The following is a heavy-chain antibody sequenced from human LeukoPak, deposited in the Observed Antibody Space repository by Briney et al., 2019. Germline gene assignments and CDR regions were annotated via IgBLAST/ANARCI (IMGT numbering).Heavy chain of an antibody. V-gene: IGHV3-30-3*01. CDR2: ISYDGSNK. Sequence: GGSLRPSCAASGFTFSSYAMHWVRQAPGKGLEWVAVISYDGSNKYYADSVKGRFTISRDNSKNTLYLQMNSLRAEDTAVYYCARDLSGSYRGYYFDYWGQGTLVTVSS. J-gene: IGHJ4*02. CDR3: ARDLSGSYRGYYFDY. D-gene: IGHD1-26*01. CDR1: GFTFSSYA.